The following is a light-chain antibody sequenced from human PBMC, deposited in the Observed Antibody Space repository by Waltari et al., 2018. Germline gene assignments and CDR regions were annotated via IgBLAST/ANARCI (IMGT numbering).Light chain of an antibody. CDR2: DVR. CDR3: SSYTSSSTLV. CDR1: SSDVGGYNY. Sequence: QSALTQPASVSGSPGQSITISCTGTSSDVGGYNYVSWYQPHPGKAPKLMIYDVRHRAPGVSNRFAGSKSGNPASLTISGLQAEDEAEYYCSSYTSSSTLVFGGGTKLTVL. J-gene: IGLJ3*02. V-gene: IGLV2-14*01.